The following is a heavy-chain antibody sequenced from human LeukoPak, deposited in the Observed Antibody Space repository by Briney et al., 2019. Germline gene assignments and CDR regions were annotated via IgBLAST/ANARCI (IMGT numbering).Heavy chain of an antibody. V-gene: IGHV3-49*03. Sequence: GGSLRLSCTASGFTFGDDGWSWFRQAPGKGLEWICFIRKKAYGETTEYAASVRGRFTISRDDANSIAYLQMNSLRAEDTAVYYCARDLEWYHHLDYWGQGTLVTVSS. D-gene: IGHD1-1*01. CDR3: ARDLEWYHHLDY. CDR2: IRKKAYGETT. CDR1: GFTFGDDG. J-gene: IGHJ4*02.